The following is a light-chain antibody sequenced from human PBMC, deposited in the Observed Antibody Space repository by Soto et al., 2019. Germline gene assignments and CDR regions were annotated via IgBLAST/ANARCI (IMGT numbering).Light chain of an antibody. V-gene: IGKV3D-15*01. CDR2: GAS. CDR3: QQYNDWPPWT. CDR1: QSVRNN. J-gene: IGKJ1*01. Sequence: EIVMTQSPATLSVSLGERATLSCRASQSVRNNLAWYQQKPGQAPRLLIHGASTRATGIPARFSGSGSGTEFILTISSLQSEDFAVYYCQQYNDWPPWTFGQGTKVDIK.